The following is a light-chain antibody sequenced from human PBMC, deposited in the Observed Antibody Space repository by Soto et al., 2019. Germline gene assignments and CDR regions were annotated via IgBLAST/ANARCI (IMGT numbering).Light chain of an antibody. CDR3: CSYAGSSIHVV. J-gene: IGLJ2*01. V-gene: IGLV2-23*01. CDR2: EGS. CDR1: SSDVGSYNL. Sequence: QSALTQPASVSGSPGQSITISCTGTSSDVGSYNLVSWYQQHPGKAPKLMIYEGSKRPSGFSNRFSGSKSGNTASLTISGLQAEAEADYYCCSYAGSSIHVVFGGGTKVTVL.